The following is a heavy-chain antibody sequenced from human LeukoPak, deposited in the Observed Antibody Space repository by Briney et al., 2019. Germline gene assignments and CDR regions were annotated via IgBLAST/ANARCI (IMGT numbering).Heavy chain of an antibody. Sequence: GGSLRLSCAASGFTFNSYTMNWVRQAPGKGLQWVANILASGSPTYYADSVKGRFIISRDNSKNTVYLQMNSLRVEDTAIYYCAKDLRPDGVDNFDHWGQGILVTVSS. J-gene: IGHJ4*02. CDR2: ILASGSPT. CDR3: AKDLRPDGVDNFDH. D-gene: IGHD2-8*01. CDR1: GFTFNSYT. V-gene: IGHV3-23*01.